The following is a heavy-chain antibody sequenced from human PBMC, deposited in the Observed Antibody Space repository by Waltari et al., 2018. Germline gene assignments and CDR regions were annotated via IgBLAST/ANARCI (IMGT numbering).Heavy chain of an antibody. D-gene: IGHD6-19*01. V-gene: IGHV4-4*07. CDR2: MYFTGIM. Sequence: QVQLRESGPGLLKPSETLSLTCSVSGGPLRSYYWNWIRQPAGKGLEWIGRMYFTGIMDYNPSLQSRVTMSVDTSKNQFFLNLTSVTAADTAVYYCATDGLSRSLSHWGQGALVTVSS. CDR1: GGPLRSYY. CDR3: ATDGLSRSLSH. J-gene: IGHJ4*02.